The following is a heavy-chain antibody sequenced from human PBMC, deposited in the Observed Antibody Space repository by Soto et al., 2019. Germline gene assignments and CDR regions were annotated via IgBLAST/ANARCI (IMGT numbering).Heavy chain of an antibody. J-gene: IGHJ4*02. CDR3: AKTRGYSYGYYFDY. D-gene: IGHD5-18*01. Sequence: SETLSLTCAVYGGSFSGYYWSWIRQPPGKGLEWIGEINHSGSTNYNPSLKSRVTISVDKSKNQFSLKLSSVTAADTAVYYCAKTRGYSYGYYFDYWGQGTLVTVSS. CDR2: INHSGST. CDR1: GGSFSGYY. V-gene: IGHV4-34*01.